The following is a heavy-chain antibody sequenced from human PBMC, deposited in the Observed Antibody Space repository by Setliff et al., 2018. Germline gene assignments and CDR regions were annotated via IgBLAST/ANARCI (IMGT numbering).Heavy chain of an antibody. D-gene: IGHD6-19*01. CDR1: GFDFKTHW. J-gene: IGHJ6*02. Sequence: GGSLRLSCAASGFDFKTHWMDWARQAPGKGLEWVANIKEDGSQRNYADSVKGRFTISRDNSKNTLYLQMNSLRAEDTAVYYCAKVDSSGWYVSLDPYYYYGMDVWGQGTTVTVSS. CDR3: AKVDSSGWYVSLDPYYYYGMDV. CDR2: IKEDGSQR. V-gene: IGHV3-30*18.